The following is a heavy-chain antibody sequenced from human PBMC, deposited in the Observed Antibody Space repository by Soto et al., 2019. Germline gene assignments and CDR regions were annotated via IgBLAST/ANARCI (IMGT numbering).Heavy chain of an antibody. J-gene: IGHJ4*02. Sequence: PSETLALTFAVHGGSFSGYYWTWIRQPPGTGLEWIGEINHSGSTNYNPSLKSRVTISVDTSKDQFSLKLSSVTAADTAVYYCARVVSDSSGWYYFDYWGQGTLVTVSS. CDR2: INHSGST. CDR3: ARVVSDSSGWYYFDY. V-gene: IGHV4-34*01. D-gene: IGHD6-19*01. CDR1: GGSFSGYY.